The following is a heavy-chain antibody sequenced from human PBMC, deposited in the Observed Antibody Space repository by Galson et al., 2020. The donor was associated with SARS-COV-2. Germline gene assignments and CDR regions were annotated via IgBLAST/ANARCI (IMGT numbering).Heavy chain of an antibody. CDR2: INPNSGGT. CDR3: AREQQLVEDYDYYGMDV. CDR1: GYTFTGYY. J-gene: IGHJ6*02. V-gene: IGHV1-2*02. D-gene: IGHD6-13*01. Sequence: ASVKVSCKASGYTFTGYYMHWVRQAPGQGLEWMGWINPNSGGTNYAQKFQGRVTMTRDTSISTAYMELSRLRSDDTAVYYCAREQQLVEDYDYYGMDVWGQGTTVTVSS.